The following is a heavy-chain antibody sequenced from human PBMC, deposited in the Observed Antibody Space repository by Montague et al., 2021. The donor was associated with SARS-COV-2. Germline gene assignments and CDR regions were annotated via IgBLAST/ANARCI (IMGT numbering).Heavy chain of an antibody. D-gene: IGHD2-2*01. CDR2: IYHSGST. V-gene: IGHV4-59*02. CDR3: ASGLVVPAAMGLLLQH. CDR1: GGSVSSSY. Sequence: SETLSLTCTVAGGSVSSSYWSWIRQPPGKGLEWIAYIYHSGSTDYNPSLKSRVTISVDTSKNQFSLKLTSVAAADTAVYYCASGLVVPAAMGLLLQHWGQGSLVTVSS. J-gene: IGHJ1*01.